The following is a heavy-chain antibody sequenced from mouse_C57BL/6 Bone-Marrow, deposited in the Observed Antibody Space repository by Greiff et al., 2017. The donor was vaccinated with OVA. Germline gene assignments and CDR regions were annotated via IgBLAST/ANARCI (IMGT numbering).Heavy chain of an antibody. CDR2: ISSGSSTI. V-gene: IGHV5-17*01. CDR3: ARHSFGSSSWFAY. CDR1: GFTFSDYG. J-gene: IGHJ3*01. D-gene: IGHD1-1*01. Sequence: DVMLVESGGGLVKPGGSLKLSCAASGFTFSDYGMHWVRQAPEQGLEWVAYISSGSSTIYYAETVKGRFTISRDNAKNSLFLQMTSLRSEDTAMYYYARHSFGSSSWFAYWGQGTLVTVSA.